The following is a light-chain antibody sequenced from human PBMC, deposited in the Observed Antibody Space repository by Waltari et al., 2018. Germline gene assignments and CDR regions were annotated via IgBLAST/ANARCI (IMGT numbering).Light chain of an antibody. CDR2: DVS. CDR3: SSYTSSSTWV. V-gene: IGLV2-14*01. J-gene: IGLJ3*02. CDR1: SSDVGGYNY. Sequence: QSALTQPASVSGSPVQSITISCTGTSSDVGGYNYVSWYQQHPGKAPQLMIYDVSTRPSGVSKRFPGSKSGNTASLTISGLQAEDEADYYCSSYTSSSTWVFGGGTKLTVL.